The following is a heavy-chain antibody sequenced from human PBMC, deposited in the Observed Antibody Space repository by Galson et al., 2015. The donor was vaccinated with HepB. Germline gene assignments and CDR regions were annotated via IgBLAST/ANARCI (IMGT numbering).Heavy chain of an antibody. CDR2: IKEGGSEK. CDR3: ARDRVVAGGGDWFDP. V-gene: IGHV3-7*01. CDR1: GFTFSSYW. Sequence: SLRLSCAASGFTFSSYWMSWVRQAPGKGLEWVANIKEGGSEKYYVDSVKGRFTISRDNAKNSLWLQMNSLRAEDTAVYYCARDRVVAGGGDWFDPWGQGTLVTVSS. D-gene: IGHD6-13*01. J-gene: IGHJ5*02.